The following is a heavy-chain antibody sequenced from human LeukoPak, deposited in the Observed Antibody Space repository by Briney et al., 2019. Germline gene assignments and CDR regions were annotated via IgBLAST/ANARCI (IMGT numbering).Heavy chain of an antibody. Sequence: GASVKVSCKASGYTFTGYYMHWVRQAPGQGLEWMGWINPNSGGTNYAQKFQGRVTMTRDTSISTAYMELSRLRSDDTAVYYCARHGPLAVTNFDYWGQGTLVTVSS. CDR1: GYTFTGYY. CDR2: INPNSGGT. CDR3: ARHGPLAVTNFDY. V-gene: IGHV1-2*02. J-gene: IGHJ4*02. D-gene: IGHD6-19*01.